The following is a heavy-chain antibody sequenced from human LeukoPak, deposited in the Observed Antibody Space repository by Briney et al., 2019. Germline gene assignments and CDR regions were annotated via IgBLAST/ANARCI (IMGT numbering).Heavy chain of an antibody. J-gene: IGHJ4*02. CDR2: INHSGST. Sequence: PSETLSLTCAVSGGSFSGYYWSWIRQPPGKGLEWFGEINHSGSTNYNPSLKSRVTISVDTSKNQFSLKLSSVTAADTAVYYCAILYYDSSGYHDYWGQGTLVTVSS. D-gene: IGHD3-22*01. V-gene: IGHV4-34*01. CDR1: GGSFSGYY. CDR3: AILYYDSSGYHDY.